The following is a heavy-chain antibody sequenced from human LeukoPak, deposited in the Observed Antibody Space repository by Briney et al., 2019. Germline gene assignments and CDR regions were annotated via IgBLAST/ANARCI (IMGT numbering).Heavy chain of an antibody. CDR1: GFTFSSYS. J-gene: IGHJ4*02. V-gene: IGHV3-21*01. CDR2: ISSSSSYI. D-gene: IGHD2-15*01. Sequence: GGSLRLSCAASGFTFSSYSMNWVRQAPGKGLEWVSSISSSSSYIYYADSVKGRFTISRDNAKNSLYLQMNSLRAEDTAVYYCARDVHCSGGSCHKYYFDYWGQGTLVTVSS. CDR3: ARDVHCSGGSCHKYYFDY.